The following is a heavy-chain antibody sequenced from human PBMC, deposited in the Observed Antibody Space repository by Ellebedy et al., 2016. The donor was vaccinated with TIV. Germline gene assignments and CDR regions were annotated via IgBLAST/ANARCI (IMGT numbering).Heavy chain of an antibody. CDR3: ARITPGIAAAGTGSGPAYYYYGMDV. Sequence: SETLSLTXAVSGGSISSSNWWSWVRQPPGKGLEWIGEIYHSGSTNYNPSLKSRVTISVDKSKNQFSLKLSSVTAADTAVYYCARITPGIAAAGTGSGPAYYYYGMDVWGQGTTVTVSS. D-gene: IGHD6-13*01. CDR2: IYHSGST. V-gene: IGHV4-4*02. J-gene: IGHJ6*02. CDR1: GGSISSSNW.